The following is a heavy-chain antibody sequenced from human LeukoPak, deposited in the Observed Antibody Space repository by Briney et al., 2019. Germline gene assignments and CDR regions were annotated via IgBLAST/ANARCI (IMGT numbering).Heavy chain of an antibody. CDR3: AREGGSSYRWSSLDY. CDR1: GYTFTSYA. CDR2: VIPIFGTA. D-gene: IGHD6-6*01. J-gene: IGHJ4*02. Sequence: ASVKVSCKASGYTFTSYAISWVRQAPGQGLQWMGGVIPIFGTANYAQKFQGRVTITADESTSTAYMELSSLRSEDTAVYYCAREGGSSYRWSSLDYWGQGTLVTVSS. V-gene: IGHV1-69*13.